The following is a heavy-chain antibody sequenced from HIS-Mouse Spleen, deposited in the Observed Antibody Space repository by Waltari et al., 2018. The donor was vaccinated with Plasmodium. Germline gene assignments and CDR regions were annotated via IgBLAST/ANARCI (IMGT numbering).Heavy chain of an antibody. CDR1: GGSFSGYY. CDR2: INHSGST. V-gene: IGHV4-34*01. Sequence: QVQLQQWGAGLLKPSETLSLTCAVYGGSFSGYYWSWIRQPPGKGPEVIGEINHSGSTNYNPSPKSRVTISIDTSKNQFSLELSSVTAADTAVYYCASSGSGSYYYWGQGTLVTVSS. CDR3: ASSGSGSYYY. D-gene: IGHD3-10*01. J-gene: IGHJ4*02.